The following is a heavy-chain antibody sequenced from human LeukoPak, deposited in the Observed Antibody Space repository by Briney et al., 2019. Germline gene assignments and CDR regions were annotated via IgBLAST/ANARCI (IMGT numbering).Heavy chain of an antibody. CDR2: IYYSGST. CDR1: GGPISSGDYY. V-gene: IGHV4-30-4*08. Sequence: SETLSLTCTVSGGPISSGDYYWSWIRQPPGKGLEWIGYIYYSGSTYYNPSLKSRVTISVDTSKNQFSLKLSSVTAADTAVYYCARDAVTTDYYYYMDVWGKGTTVTVSS. D-gene: IGHD4-11*01. CDR3: ARDAVTTDYYYYMDV. J-gene: IGHJ6*03.